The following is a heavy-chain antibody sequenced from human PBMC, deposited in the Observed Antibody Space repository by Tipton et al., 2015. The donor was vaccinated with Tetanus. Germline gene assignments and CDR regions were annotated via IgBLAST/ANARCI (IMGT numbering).Heavy chain of an antibody. D-gene: IGHD2-2*01. J-gene: IGHJ4*02. CDR1: GGAFSGYL. V-gene: IGHV4-34*01. CDR3: ARAGFEGSSSSGYFDH. CDR2: INQSGST. Sequence: LSCAVSGGAFSGYLWSWIRQSSGKGLEWIGEINQSGSTIYNPSLKSRVTIAVDTFKRQFSMTLTSATAADTAVYYCARAGFEGSSSSGYFDHWGLGVLVTVSS.